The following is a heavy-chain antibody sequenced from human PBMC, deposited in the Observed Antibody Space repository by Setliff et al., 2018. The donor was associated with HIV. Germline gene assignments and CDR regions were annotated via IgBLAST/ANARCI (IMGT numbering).Heavy chain of an antibody. V-gene: IGHV4-34*01. D-gene: IGHD7-27*01. CDR1: GGSFSGYY. J-gene: IGHJ4*02. Sequence: KTSETLSLTCAVYGGSFSGYYWSWIRQPPGKGLEWIGEINHSGNTSYNPSLKSRVTISGDTSKKQFSLKLRAVTAADSAVYYCARQGRPGDFDSWGQGTLVTVSS. CDR3: ARQGRPGDFDS. CDR2: INHSGNT.